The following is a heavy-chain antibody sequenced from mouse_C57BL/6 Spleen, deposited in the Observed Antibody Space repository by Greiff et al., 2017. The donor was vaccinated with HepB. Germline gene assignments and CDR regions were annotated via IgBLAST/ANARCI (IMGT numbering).Heavy chain of an antibody. CDR1: GFTFSDYY. D-gene: IGHD2-14*01. V-gene: IGHV5-12*01. CDR2: ISNGGGST. Sequence: VQLKQSGGGLVQPGGSLKLSCAASGFTFSDYYMYWVRQTPEKRLEWVAYISNGGGSTYYPDTVKGRFTISRDNAKNTLYLQMSRLKSEDTAMYYCARRGYDGPYWYFDVWGTGTTVTVSS. J-gene: IGHJ1*03. CDR3: ARRGYDGPYWYFDV.